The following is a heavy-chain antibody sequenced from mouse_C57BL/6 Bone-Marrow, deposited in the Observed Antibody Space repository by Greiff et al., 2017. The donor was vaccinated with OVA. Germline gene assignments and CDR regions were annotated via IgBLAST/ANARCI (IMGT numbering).Heavy chain of an antibody. D-gene: IGHD1-1*01. CDR1: GFTFSSYG. J-gene: IGHJ1*03. V-gene: IGHV5-6*01. CDR3: ARRMPYGSSYDWYFDV. Sequence: EVQRVESGGDLVKPGGSLKLSCAASGFTFSSYGMSWVRQTPDKRLEWVATISSGGSYTYYPDSVKGRFTISRDNAKNTLYLQMSSLKSEDSAMYYCARRMPYGSSYDWYFDVWGTGTTVTVSS. CDR2: ISSGGSYT.